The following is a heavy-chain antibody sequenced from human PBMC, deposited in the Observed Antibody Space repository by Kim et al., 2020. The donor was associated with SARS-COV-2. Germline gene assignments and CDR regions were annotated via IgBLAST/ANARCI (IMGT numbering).Heavy chain of an antibody. J-gene: IGHJ4*02. D-gene: IGHD5-12*01. V-gene: IGHV3-23*01. Sequence: ADSVKRRFTISRDNSKNALYLQMNSLRAEDTAVYYCAKDRGYSGYEVFDSWGQGTLVTVSS. CDR3: AKDRGYSGYEVFDS.